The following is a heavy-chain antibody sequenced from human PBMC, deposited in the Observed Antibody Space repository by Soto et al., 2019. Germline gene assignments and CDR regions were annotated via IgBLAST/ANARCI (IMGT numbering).Heavy chain of an antibody. V-gene: IGHV3-30*18. D-gene: IGHD3-22*01. CDR3: AKGFVFGMIVVTPPDY. CDR1: GFTFSSYG. Sequence: LRLSCAASGFTFSSYGMHWVRQAPDKGLEWVAVISYDGSNKYYADSVKGRFTISRDNSKNTLYLQMNSLRAEDTAVYYCAKGFVFGMIVVTPPDYWGQGTLVTVSS. CDR2: ISYDGSNK. J-gene: IGHJ4*02.